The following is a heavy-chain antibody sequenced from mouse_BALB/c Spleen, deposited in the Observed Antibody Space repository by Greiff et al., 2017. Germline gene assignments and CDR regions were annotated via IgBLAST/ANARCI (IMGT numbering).Heavy chain of an antibody. D-gene: IGHD2-3*01. J-gene: IGHJ3*01. CDR3: AREGDGYYVAY. CDR2: ISNLAYSI. Sequence: EVKLVESGGGLVQPGGSRKLSCAASGFTFSDYGMAWVRQAPGKGPEWVAFISNLAYSIYYADTVTGRFTISRENAKNTLYLEMSSLRSEDTAMYYCAREGDGYYVAYWGQGTLVTVSA. CDR1: GFTFSDYG. V-gene: IGHV5-15*02.